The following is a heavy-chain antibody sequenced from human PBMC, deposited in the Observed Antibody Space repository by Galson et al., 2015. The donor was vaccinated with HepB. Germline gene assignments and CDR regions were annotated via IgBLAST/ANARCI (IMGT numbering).Heavy chain of an antibody. CDR1: GDSVSSNSAA. CDR2: TYYRSKWYN. V-gene: IGHV6-1*01. Sequence: CAISGDSVSSNSAAWTWIRQSPSRGLEWLGRTYYRSKWYNDYAVSVKSRITINPDTSKNQFSLQLNSVTPEDTAVYYCAKEWGGWQQLATGGWFDPWGQGTLVTVSS. CDR3: AKEWGGWQQLATGGWFDP. D-gene: IGHD6-13*01. J-gene: IGHJ5*02.